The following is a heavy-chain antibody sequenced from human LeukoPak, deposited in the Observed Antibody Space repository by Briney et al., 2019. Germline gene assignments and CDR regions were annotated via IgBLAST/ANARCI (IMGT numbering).Heavy chain of an antibody. D-gene: IGHD6-6*01. CDR2: IYTSGST. CDR1: GGSISSYY. CDR3: ARASSSPNYYYYYYMDV. V-gene: IGHV4-4*09. Sequence: SETLSLTCTVSGGSISSYYWSWIRQPPGKGLEWIGYIYTSGSTNYNPSLKSRVTISVDTSKNQFSLKLSSVTAADTAVYYCARASSSPNYYYYYYMDVWGKGTAVTVSS. J-gene: IGHJ6*03.